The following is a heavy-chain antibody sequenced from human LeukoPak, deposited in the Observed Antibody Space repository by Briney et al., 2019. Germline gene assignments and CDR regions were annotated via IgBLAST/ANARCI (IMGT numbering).Heavy chain of an antibody. CDR3: ARERLGNRYYYYYMDV. J-gene: IGHJ6*03. V-gene: IGHV4-34*01. Sequence: SETLSLTCAVYGGSFSGYYWSWIRQPPGKGLEWIGEINHSGSTNYNPSLKSRVTISVDTSKNQFSLKLSSVTAADTAVYYCARERLGNRYYYYYMDVWGKGTTVTISS. CDR1: GGSFSGYY. D-gene: IGHD1-14*01. CDR2: INHSGST.